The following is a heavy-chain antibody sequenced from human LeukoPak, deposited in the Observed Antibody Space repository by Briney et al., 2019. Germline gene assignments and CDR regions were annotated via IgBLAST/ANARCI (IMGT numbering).Heavy chain of an antibody. CDR2: IYSGGST. D-gene: IGHD3-22*01. V-gene: IGHV3-53*01. J-gene: IGHJ2*01. CDR3: ARGVSYYDSSGYYLPYWYFDL. Sequence: GGSLRLSCAASGFTVSSNYMSWVRQAPGKGLEWVSVIYSGGSTYYADSVKGRFTISRDNSKNTLYLQMNSLRAEDTAVYYCARGVSYYDSSGYYLPYWYFDLWGRGTLVTVSS. CDR1: GFTVSSNY.